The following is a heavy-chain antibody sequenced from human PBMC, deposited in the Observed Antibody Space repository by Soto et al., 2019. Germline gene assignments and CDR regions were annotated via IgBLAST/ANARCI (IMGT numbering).Heavy chain of an antibody. D-gene: IGHD5-12*01. Sequence: PGGSLRLSCAASGLTFNMYAFHWVRQAPGKGLEWVGRIKSKTDGGTTDYAAPVKGRFTISRDDSKNTLYLQMNSLKTEDTAVYYCTTDPEMATTTSRIDYWGQGTLVTVSS. CDR2: IKSKTDGGTT. CDR3: TTDPEMATTTSRIDY. V-gene: IGHV3-15*01. J-gene: IGHJ4*02. CDR1: GLTFNMYA.